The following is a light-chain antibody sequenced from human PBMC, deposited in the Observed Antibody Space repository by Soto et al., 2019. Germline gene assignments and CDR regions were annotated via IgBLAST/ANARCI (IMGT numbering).Light chain of an antibody. Sequence: ALTQPASVSGSPGQSITISCTGTSSYVCGYNYVSGYQQHPGKAPKLLIYEGSNRPSGVSNRFSGSKSGNTASLTISGLQAEDGADYYFSSYTSRHSWVFGGGTKLTVL. CDR1: SSYVCGYNY. V-gene: IGLV2-14*01. J-gene: IGLJ3*02. CDR3: SSYTSRHSWV. CDR2: EGS.